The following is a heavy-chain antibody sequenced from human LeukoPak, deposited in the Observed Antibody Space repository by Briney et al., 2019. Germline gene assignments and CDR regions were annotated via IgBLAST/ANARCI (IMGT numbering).Heavy chain of an antibody. J-gene: IGHJ2*01. Sequence: SETLSLTCTVSGVSISSYYWSWIRQPPGKGLEWVGYIYYSGSTNYKPSLKSRVTISVDTSKNQFSLKLSSVTAADTAVYYCARDYYGGNYWYFDLWGRGTLVTVSS. CDR1: GVSISSYY. D-gene: IGHD4-23*01. CDR2: IYYSGST. V-gene: IGHV4-59*01. CDR3: ARDYYGGNYWYFDL.